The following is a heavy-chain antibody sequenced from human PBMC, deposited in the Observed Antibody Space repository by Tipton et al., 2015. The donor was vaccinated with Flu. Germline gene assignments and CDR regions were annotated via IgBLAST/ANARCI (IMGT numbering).Heavy chain of an antibody. D-gene: IGHD1-26*01. CDR1: GSISSTSYY. CDR3: ARGPGAATKEAFDY. J-gene: IGHJ4*02. V-gene: IGHV4-61*02. CDR2: IYTSGST. Sequence: TLSLTCTDGSISSTSYYWSWIRQPAGKGLEWIGRIYTSGSTDYNPSLRGRVTISIDTSKNQLSLNLNSVTAADTAVYYCARGPGAATKEAFDYWGQGTLVTVSS.